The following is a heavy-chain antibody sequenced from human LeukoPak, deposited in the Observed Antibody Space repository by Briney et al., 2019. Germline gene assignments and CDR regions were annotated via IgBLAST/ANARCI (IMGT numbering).Heavy chain of an antibody. Sequence: PGGSLRLSCAASGFTFSSYSMNWVRQAPGKGLEWVSYISSSSSTIYYADSVKGRFTISRDNAKNSLYLQMNSLRAEDTAVYYCARVCCSGGSCSTGDYFDYWGQGTLVTASS. CDR1: GFTFSSYS. J-gene: IGHJ4*02. V-gene: IGHV3-48*01. CDR2: ISSSSSTI. D-gene: IGHD2-15*01. CDR3: ARVCCSGGSCSTGDYFDY.